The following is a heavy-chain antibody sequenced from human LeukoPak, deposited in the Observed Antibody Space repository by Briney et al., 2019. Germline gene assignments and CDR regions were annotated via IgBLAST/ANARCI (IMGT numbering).Heavy chain of an antibody. J-gene: IGHJ4*02. Sequence: ASETLSLTCAVSGGSISSNNWWIWVRQSPEKGLEWIGEIYHDGSTNYNPSLKSRVTISMDKSKNQLSLKLNFVTAADTAVYYCARDRGGYTYSHDYWGQGTLVTVSS. CDR2: IYHDGST. D-gene: IGHD5-18*01. CDR1: GGSISSNNW. CDR3: ARDRGGYTYSHDY. V-gene: IGHV4-4*02.